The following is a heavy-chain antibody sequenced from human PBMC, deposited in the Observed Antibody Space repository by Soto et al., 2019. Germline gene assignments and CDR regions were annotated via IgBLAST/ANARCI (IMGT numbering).Heavy chain of an antibody. D-gene: IGHD4-4*01. Sequence: GASVKVSCKASGGTFSSYAISWVRQAPGQGLEWMGGIIPIFGTANYAQKFQGRVTITADESTSTAYMELGSLRSEDTAVYYCARGGATVTSSPGAFDIWGQGTMVTVSS. CDR3: ARGGATVTSSPGAFDI. CDR2: IIPIFGTA. J-gene: IGHJ3*02. CDR1: GGTFSSYA. V-gene: IGHV1-69*13.